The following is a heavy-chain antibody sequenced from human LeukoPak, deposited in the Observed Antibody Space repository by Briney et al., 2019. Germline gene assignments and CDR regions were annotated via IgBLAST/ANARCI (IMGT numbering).Heavy chain of an antibody. D-gene: IGHD2-15*01. Sequence: EASVKVSCKVSGYTLTELSMHWVRQAPGKGLEWMGGFDPEDGETIYAQKFQGRVTMTEDTSTGTAYMELSSLRSEDTAVYYCALSLADCSGGSCYSPPDYYYGMDVWGQGTTVTVSS. CDR3: ALSLADCSGGSCYSPPDYYYGMDV. CDR2: FDPEDGET. CDR1: GYTLTELS. V-gene: IGHV1-24*01. J-gene: IGHJ6*02.